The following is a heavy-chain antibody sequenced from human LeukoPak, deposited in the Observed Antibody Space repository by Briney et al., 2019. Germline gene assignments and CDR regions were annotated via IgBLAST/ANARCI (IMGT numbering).Heavy chain of an antibody. D-gene: IGHD3-3*02. Sequence: GGSLRHSCAASGFIFSRYTINWVRQAPGKGLEWVSSIWSDSADIHYADSVKGRFTISRDNAKNSLYLQMNSLRAEDSAVYYCARDFFHSDISRPFDYWGQGTLVTVSS. J-gene: IGHJ4*02. CDR2: IWSDSADI. CDR3: ARDFFHSDISRPFDY. V-gene: IGHV3-21*01. CDR1: GFIFSRYT.